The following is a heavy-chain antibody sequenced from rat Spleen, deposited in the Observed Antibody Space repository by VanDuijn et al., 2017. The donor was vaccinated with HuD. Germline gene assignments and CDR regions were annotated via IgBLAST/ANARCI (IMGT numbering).Heavy chain of an antibody. J-gene: IGHJ3*01. V-gene: IGHV5-17*01. CDR2: IVFDGSNT. CDR3: TRHDSSYISVDWFSY. CDR1: GFNFSDHA. D-gene: IGHD1-2*01. Sequence: EVQLVESGGGLEQPGRSLKFSCAASGFNFSDHAMSWVRQAPKKGLEWVATIVFDGSNTYYRDSVKGRFTISRDNAKNTLSLQMDSLRSEDTATYYCTRHDSSYISVDWFSYWGQGTLVTVSS.